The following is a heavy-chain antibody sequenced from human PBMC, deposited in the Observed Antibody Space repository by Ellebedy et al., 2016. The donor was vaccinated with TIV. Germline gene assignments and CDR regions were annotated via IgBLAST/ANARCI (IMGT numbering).Heavy chain of an antibody. J-gene: IGHJ4*02. CDR2: ITGSGTNT. Sequence: GESLKISXAASGFTFSTYAMSWVRQAPGKGLDWVSSITGSGTNTYYADSVKGRFTISRDNSKNTLFLQMNSLRAEDTAVYYCAKDPYSSSAWNRYFDNWGQGTLVTVSS. V-gene: IGHV3-23*01. CDR3: AKDPYSSSAWNRYFDN. D-gene: IGHD6-6*01. CDR1: GFTFSTYA.